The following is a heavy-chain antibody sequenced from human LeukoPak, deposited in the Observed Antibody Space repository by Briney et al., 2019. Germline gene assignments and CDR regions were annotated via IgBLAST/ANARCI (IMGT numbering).Heavy chain of an antibody. V-gene: IGHV3-48*04. CDR2: IGTNSRTT. J-gene: IGHJ4*01. CDR1: GFTFSSSG. D-gene: IGHD3-16*01. CDR3: ARQGDDY. Sequence: PGGSLRLSCAASGFTFSSSGMNWVRQAPGKGLEWVSFIGTNSRTTYYGDSVKGRFTISRDNAKNSLYLQMNSLRAEDTAVYYCARQGDDYWGHGTLVTVSS.